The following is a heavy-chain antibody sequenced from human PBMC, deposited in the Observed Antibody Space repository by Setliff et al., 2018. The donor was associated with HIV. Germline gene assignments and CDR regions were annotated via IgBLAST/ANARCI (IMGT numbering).Heavy chain of an antibody. D-gene: IGHD1-26*01. CDR1: GYTFTDYY. J-gene: IGHJ5*02. V-gene: IGHV1-69-2*01. CDR3: ATDPPGKFGSYYSVWFDP. CDR2: VDPEDGET. Sequence: ASVKVSCQASGYTFTDYYMHWVQQAPGKGLEWMGRVDPEDGETIYAEKFQGRVTITADTSTDTAYMELSSLRSEDTAVYYCATDPPGKFGSYYSVWFDPWGQGTLVTVSS.